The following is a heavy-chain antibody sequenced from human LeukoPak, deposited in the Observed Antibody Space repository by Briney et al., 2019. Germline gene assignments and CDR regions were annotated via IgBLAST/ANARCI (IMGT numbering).Heavy chain of an antibody. J-gene: IGHJ4*02. CDR1: VFTFDSYA. CDR3: AKRISYSSSSVYFDY. CDR2: ISPTGGDT. D-gene: IGHD6-6*01. V-gene: IGHV3-23*01. Sequence: GGSLRLSCADSVFTFDSYAMSWVRQAPGKGLRWVSAISPTGGDTYYADSVKGRFTISRDNSKNILYLQLSSLRAEDTAIDYCAKRISYSSSSVYFDYWGQGTLVIVSS.